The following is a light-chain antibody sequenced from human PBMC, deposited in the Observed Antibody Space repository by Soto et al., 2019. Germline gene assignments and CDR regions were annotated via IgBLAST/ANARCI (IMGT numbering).Light chain of an antibody. CDR1: SSNIGAGYD. CDR2: GNN. V-gene: IGLV1-40*01. J-gene: IGLJ3*02. Sequence: QSVLTQPPSVSGAPGQTVTISCSGTSSNIGAGYDVHWYHQLPGTAPKLIIYGNNNRPSGVPDRFSGSRSGTSASLAITGLQAEDEADYYCQSFDTSLRGSVFGGGTKLTVL. CDR3: QSFDTSLRGSV.